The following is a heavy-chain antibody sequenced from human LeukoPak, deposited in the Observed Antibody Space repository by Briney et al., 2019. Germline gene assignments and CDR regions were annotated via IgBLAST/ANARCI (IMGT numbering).Heavy chain of an antibody. V-gene: IGHV4-30-2*01. CDR3: ARAVGYCTNGVCSIGGYFDY. Sequence: TLSLTCTVSGGSISSGGYYWSWIRQPPGKGLEWIGYIYHSGSTYYNPSLKSRVTISVDRSKNQFSLRLSSVTAADTAVYYCARAVGYCTNGVCSIGGYFDYWGQGTLVTVSS. CDR1: GGSISSGGYY. CDR2: IYHSGST. J-gene: IGHJ4*02. D-gene: IGHD2-8*01.